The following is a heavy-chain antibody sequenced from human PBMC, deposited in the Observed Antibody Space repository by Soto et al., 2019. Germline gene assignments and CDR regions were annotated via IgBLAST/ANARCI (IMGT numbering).Heavy chain of an antibody. CDR2: IYWDDDK. D-gene: IGHD3-16*02. Sequence: QITLKESGPTLVNPTQTLTLTCTFSGFSLSTSGVGVGWIRQPPGKALEWLALIYWDDDKRYSPSLKSRLTITKDTSKNQVVLTMTNMDPVDTATYYCAHSGARDPYMITFGGVIGEGGYNWFDPWGQGTLVTVSS. CDR1: GFSLSTSGVG. CDR3: AHSGARDPYMITFGGVIGEGGYNWFDP. V-gene: IGHV2-5*02. J-gene: IGHJ5*02.